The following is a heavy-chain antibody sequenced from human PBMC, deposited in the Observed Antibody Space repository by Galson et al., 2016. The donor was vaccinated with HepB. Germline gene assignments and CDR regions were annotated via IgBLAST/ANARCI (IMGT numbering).Heavy chain of an antibody. V-gene: IGHV1-69*13. CDR1: GGTFSNYA. D-gene: IGHD2-21*01. J-gene: IGHJ5*02. CDR2: ISPFLSAV. Sequence: SVKVSCKASGGTFSNYAITWVRQAPGQGLEWMGGISPFLSAVNYAQKFQGRVTITADESTSTAYLELRSLRSEDTAVYYCARGLLFENLFDPWRQGTLVTVSS. CDR3: ARGLLFENLFDP.